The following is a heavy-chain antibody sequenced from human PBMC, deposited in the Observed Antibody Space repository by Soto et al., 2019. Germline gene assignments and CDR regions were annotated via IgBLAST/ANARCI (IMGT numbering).Heavy chain of an antibody. CDR3: ANTYGFLGGYYFDY. D-gene: IGHD3-16*01. Sequence: QVQLVQSGAEVKKPGASVKVSCEASGYTFTNYYIHWVRQAPGQGLEWMAVINPSGGSTRYAQKFQCRGTMTRDTSTSTVYMELSSLRSEDTAVYYCANTYGFLGGYYFDYWGQGTLVTVSS. J-gene: IGHJ4*02. V-gene: IGHV1-46*01. CDR1: GYTFTNYY. CDR2: INPSGGST.